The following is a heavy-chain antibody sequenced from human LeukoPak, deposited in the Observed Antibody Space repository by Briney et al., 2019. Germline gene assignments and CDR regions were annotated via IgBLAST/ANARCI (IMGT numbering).Heavy chain of an antibody. J-gene: IGHJ4*02. CDR3: ARGKYDFWSGYYVDY. Sequence: PSETLSLTCTVSGGSISSYYWSWIRQPPGKGLEWIGYIYYSGSTNYNPSLKSRVTISVDTSKNQFSLKLGSVTAADTAVYYCARGKYDFWSGYYVDYWGQGTLVTVSS. CDR2: IYYSGST. D-gene: IGHD3-3*01. V-gene: IGHV4-59*01. CDR1: GGSISSYY.